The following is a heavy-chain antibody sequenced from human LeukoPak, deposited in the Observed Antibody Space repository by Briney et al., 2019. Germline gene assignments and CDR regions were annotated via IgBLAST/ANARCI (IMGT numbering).Heavy chain of an antibody. CDR3: ARYSSAWFDP. J-gene: IGHJ5*02. Sequence: SETLSLTCTDPGGSISEYYWSWIRQPPGKGLEWIGSSYNSGSTNYNPSLKSRVTISVDTSKNQLSLRLSSVIAADTAVYNCARYSSAWFDPWGQGTLVTVSS. CDR2: SYNSGST. V-gene: IGHV4-59*08. D-gene: IGHD6-25*01. CDR1: GGSISEYY.